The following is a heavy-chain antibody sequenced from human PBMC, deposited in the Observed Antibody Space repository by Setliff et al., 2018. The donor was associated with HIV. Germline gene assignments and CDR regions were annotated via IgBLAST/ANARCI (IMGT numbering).Heavy chain of an antibody. J-gene: IGHJ4*02. CDR3: ARAGAEVTSHFDW. CDR2: ISASNGNT. V-gene: IGHV1-18*01. D-gene: IGHD2-21*02. Sequence: ASVKVSCKASGYTFSRYGITWVRQAPGQGLEWMGWISASNGNTNYAQKFQGRVTMTTDTSTSTAYMELRSLRSDDTAVYYCARAGAEVTSHFDWWGQGTPVTVSS. CDR1: GYTFSRYG.